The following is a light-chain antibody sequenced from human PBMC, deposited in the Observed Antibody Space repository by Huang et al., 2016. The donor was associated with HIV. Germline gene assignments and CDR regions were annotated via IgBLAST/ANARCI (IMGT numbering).Light chain of an antibody. J-gene: IGKJ4*01. V-gene: IGKV3-11*01. CDR1: QGVSRS. CDR2: DAS. Sequence: EIVLTQSPATLSLSPGDSATLSCTASQGVSRSLAWYQQKPGQAPRLLIYDASNRAAGVPARFRASGSGTDFTLTISSLEPEDFAVYDCQQRTNWAPRLSFGGGTKVEIK. CDR3: QQRTNWAPRLS.